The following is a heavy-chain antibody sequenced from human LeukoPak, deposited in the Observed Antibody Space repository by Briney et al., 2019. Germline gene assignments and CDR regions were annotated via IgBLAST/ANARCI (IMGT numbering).Heavy chain of an antibody. Sequence: PSETLSLTCTVSGGSISSSSYYWGWICQPPGKGLEWIGSIYYSGSTYYNPSLKSRVTISVDTSKNQFSLKLSSVTAADTAVYYCARQSDSSGLDYWGQGTLVTVSS. CDR3: ARQSDSSGLDY. CDR1: GGSISSSSYY. CDR2: IYYSGST. J-gene: IGHJ4*02. V-gene: IGHV4-39*01. D-gene: IGHD3-22*01.